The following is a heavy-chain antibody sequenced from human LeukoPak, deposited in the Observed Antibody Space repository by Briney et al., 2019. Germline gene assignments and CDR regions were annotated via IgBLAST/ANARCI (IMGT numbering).Heavy chain of an antibody. J-gene: IGHJ4*02. Sequence: KASETLSLTCTVSGGSIRSGSHYWAWIRQPPGKGLEWIGSIYYSGSTYYNPSLENRVTISIDTSKNHFSLKLSSLSAADTSVYHCAKRDDSGGNLVDLWGQGTLVTVS. CDR1: GGSIRSGSHY. D-gene: IGHD3-22*01. CDR2: IYYSGST. CDR3: AKRDDSGGNLVDL. V-gene: IGHV4-39*02.